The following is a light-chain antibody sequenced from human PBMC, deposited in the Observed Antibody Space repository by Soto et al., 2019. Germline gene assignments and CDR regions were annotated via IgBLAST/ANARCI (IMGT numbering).Light chain of an antibody. CDR3: QKYGSSPFT. V-gene: IGKV3-20*01. CDR2: GAS. Sequence: EIMLTQSPGTLSLFPGERATLSCRASQRISSSYLAWYQQKPGQTPRLLIYGASSRATDIPDRFSGRGSGTDFPLTINRLEPEDFAVYYCQKYGSSPFTFGPGTKVDIK. J-gene: IGKJ3*01. CDR1: QRISSSY.